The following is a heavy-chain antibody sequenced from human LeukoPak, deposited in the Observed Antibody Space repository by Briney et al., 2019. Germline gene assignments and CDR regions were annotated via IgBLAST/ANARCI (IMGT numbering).Heavy chain of an antibody. V-gene: IGHV4-34*01. D-gene: IGHD6-13*01. CDR2: ITHSGST. CDR3: ARGGRGLYSSSKGYFQH. Sequence: SETLSLTCAVYGGSFSGYYWSWIRQPPGKGLEWIGEITHSGSTNYNPSLKSRVTISVDTSKNQFSLKLSSVTAADTAVYYCARGGRGLYSSSKGYFQHWGQGTLVTVSS. J-gene: IGHJ1*01. CDR1: GGSFSGYY.